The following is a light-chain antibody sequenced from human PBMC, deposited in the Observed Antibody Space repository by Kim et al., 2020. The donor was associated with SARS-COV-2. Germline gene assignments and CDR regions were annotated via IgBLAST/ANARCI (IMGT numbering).Light chain of an antibody. CDR1: SSDVGNYNY. J-gene: IGLJ1*01. V-gene: IGLV2-8*01. CDR2: EVT. CDR3: SSYAGSNNFV. Sequence: QSVTISCPGPSSDVGNYNYVSWYQQHPGNAPTLMIYEVTMRPSGVPDRFSGSKSGNTSSLTVSGLQAEDEADYFCSSYAGSNNFVFGTGTKVTVL.